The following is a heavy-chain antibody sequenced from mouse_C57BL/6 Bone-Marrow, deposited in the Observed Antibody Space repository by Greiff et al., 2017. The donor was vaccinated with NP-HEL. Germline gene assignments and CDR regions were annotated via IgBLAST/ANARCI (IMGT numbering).Heavy chain of an antibody. J-gene: IGHJ3*01. CDR2: INPSTGGT. D-gene: IGHD2-4*01. V-gene: IGHV1-42*01. CDR3: ARGDYDYDWFAY. Sequence: EVKLQQSGPELVKPGASVKISCKASGYSFTGYYMNWVKQSPEKSLEWIGEINPSTGGTTYNQKFKAKATLTVDKSSSTAYMQLKSLTSEDSAVYYCARGDYDYDWFAYWGQGTLVTVSA. CDR1: GYSFTGYY.